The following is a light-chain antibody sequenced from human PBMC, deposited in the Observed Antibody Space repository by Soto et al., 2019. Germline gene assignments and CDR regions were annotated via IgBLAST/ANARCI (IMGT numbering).Light chain of an antibody. J-gene: IGKJ5*01. Sequence: EIVMTQSPDTLSVSPGERATLSCRASQSVGSNLAWYQQKPGQAPRLLIYRASTRATGISARFSGSGSGTEFTLTITSLQSEDSAVYYCQQYSNWPPPITFGQGTRLE. CDR2: RAS. CDR1: QSVGSN. CDR3: QQYSNWPPPIT. V-gene: IGKV3-15*01.